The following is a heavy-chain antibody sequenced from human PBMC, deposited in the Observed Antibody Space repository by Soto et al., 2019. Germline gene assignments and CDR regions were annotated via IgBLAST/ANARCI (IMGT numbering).Heavy chain of an antibody. CDR3: ARDAIGHDNYETIGYYFDH. D-gene: IGHD3-22*01. CDR2: IDPSGGIT. CDR1: GYSFTNFH. Sequence: QVQLSQFGAEVKKPGAAVKVSCKASGYSFTNFHIHWVRQAPGQGLEWMGMIDPSGGITRDAQRVQGRITRTRDASKSTVYMELRSLTSEDTAVYYCARDAIGHDNYETIGYYFDHWGQGTLVTVSS. V-gene: IGHV1-46*01. J-gene: IGHJ4*02.